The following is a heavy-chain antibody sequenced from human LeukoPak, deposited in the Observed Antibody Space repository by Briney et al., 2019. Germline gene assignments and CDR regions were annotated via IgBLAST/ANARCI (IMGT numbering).Heavy chain of an antibody. CDR3: ARCSDWGGDY. CDR2: ITSSGSTI. Sequence: GGSLRLSCAASGFTFSDYHMSWFRQAPGKGLEWLSYITSSGSTIYCADSVKGRFTISRDNAKNSLYLQMNSLRADDTALYYCARCSDWGGDYWGQGTLVTVSS. D-gene: IGHD3-16*01. J-gene: IGHJ4*02. V-gene: IGHV3-11*04. CDR1: GFTFSDYH.